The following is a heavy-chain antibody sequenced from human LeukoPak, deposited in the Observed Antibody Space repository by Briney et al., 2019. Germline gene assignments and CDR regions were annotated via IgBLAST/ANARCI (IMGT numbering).Heavy chain of an antibody. CDR1: GGSISSYY. CDR3: ARRNYDILTGYRIEAPTYNWFDP. J-gene: IGHJ5*02. Sequence: PSETLSLTCTVSGGSISSYYWSWIRQPAGKGLEWIGRIYTSGNTNYNPSLKSRVTMSVDTSKNQFSLKLSSVTAADTAVYYCARRNYDILTGYRIEAPTYNWFDPWGQGTLVTVSS. D-gene: IGHD3-9*01. V-gene: IGHV4-4*07. CDR2: IYTSGNT.